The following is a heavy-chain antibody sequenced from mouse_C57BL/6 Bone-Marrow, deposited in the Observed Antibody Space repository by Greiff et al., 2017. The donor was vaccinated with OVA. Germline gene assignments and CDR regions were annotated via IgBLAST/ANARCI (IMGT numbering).Heavy chain of an antibody. J-gene: IGHJ4*01. CDR1: GYTFTDYY. Sequence: VQLQQSGPELVKPGASVKISCKASGYTFTDYYMNWVKQSHGKSLEWIGDINPNNGGTSYNQKFKGKATLTVDKSSSTAYMELRSLTSEDSAVYYCARRYDYDPYYAMDYWGQGTSVTVSS. D-gene: IGHD2-4*01. V-gene: IGHV1-26*01. CDR3: ARRYDYDPYYAMDY. CDR2: INPNNGGT.